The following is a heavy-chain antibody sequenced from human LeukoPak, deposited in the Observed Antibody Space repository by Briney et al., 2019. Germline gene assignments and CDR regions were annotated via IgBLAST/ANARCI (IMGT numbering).Heavy chain of an antibody. J-gene: IGHJ4*02. CDR1: GYSFTNYW. Sequence: GESLKISCKGSGYSFTNYWIGWVRQMPGKGLEWMGIIYPGDSNTRYSPSFQGQVTISADKSISTAYLQWSSLKASDSVMYYCAALPAAVGYWGQGTLVTVSS. CDR3: AALPAAVGY. D-gene: IGHD2-2*01. V-gene: IGHV5-51*01. CDR2: IYPGDSNT.